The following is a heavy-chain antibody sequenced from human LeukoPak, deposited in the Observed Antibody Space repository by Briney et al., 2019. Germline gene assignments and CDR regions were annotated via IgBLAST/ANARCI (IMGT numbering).Heavy chain of an antibody. CDR2: ISSDSFYI. CDR1: GFTFSSYS. D-gene: IGHD2-21*01. Sequence: GGSLRLSCAASGFTFSSYSMNWVRQAPGKGLEWVSSISSDSFYIYYADSVRGRFIISRDNAKKSLYLQMNSLRAEDTAVYYCFCGSRFVYHFDYWGQGSLVTVSS. J-gene: IGHJ4*02. CDR3: FCGSRFVYHFDY. V-gene: IGHV3-21*01.